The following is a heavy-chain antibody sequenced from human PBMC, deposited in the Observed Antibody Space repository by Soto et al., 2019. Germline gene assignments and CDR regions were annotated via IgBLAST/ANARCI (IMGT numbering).Heavy chain of an antibody. Sequence: PGESLKISCKGSGYSFTSYWIGWVRQMPGKGLEWMGIIYPGDSDTRYSPSFQGQVTISADKSISTAYLQWSNLKASDTAMYYCARMDYDILTGYYPANWFDPWGQGTLVTVS. CDR1: GYSFTSYW. V-gene: IGHV5-51*01. CDR2: IYPGDSDT. CDR3: ARMDYDILTGYYPANWFDP. D-gene: IGHD3-9*01. J-gene: IGHJ5*02.